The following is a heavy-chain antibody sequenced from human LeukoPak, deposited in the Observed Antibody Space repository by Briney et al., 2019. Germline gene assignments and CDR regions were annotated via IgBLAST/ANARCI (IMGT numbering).Heavy chain of an antibody. J-gene: IGHJ3*02. CDR1: DDSINYYY. CDR3: ARHRLHRLYYDSSGYYHAAFDI. Sequence: SETLSLTCTVSDDSINYYYWSWIRQPAEKGLEWIGRIYISGSTNYNPSLKSRVTMSLDTSKNHFSLNLSSVTAADTAVYYCARHRLHRLYYDSSGYYHAAFDIWGQGTMVTVSS. CDR2: IYISGST. D-gene: IGHD3-22*01. V-gene: IGHV4-4*07.